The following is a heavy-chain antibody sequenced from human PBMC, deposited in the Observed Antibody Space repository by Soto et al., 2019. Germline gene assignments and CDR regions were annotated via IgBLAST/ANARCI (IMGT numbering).Heavy chain of an antibody. CDR1: GYMFPSYY. D-gene: IGHD3-3*01. V-gene: IGHV1-46*03. J-gene: IGHJ5*02. CDR3: ARVYNHDFWSAYYPQYNWLDP. CDR2: INPSSGST. Sequence: ASVKVSCKASGYMFPSYYMHWVRQAPGQVLEWMGIINPSSGSTTYAQKFQGRVTMTRDTSATTVYMELSRLRSEDTAVYYCARVYNHDFWSAYYPQYNWLDPWGQGTLVTVSS.